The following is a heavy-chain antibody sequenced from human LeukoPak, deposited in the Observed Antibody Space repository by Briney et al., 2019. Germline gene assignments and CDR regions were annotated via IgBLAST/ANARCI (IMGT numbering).Heavy chain of an antibody. D-gene: IGHD3-10*01. CDR3: AKIGATDFDY. Sequence: GGSLRLSCAASGFTFSSYGMHWVRQAPGKGLEWVAFIRYDGNNKYYADSVKGRFTISRDNSKSTLYLQMNSLRAEDTALYYCAKIGATDFDYWGQGTLVTVSS. CDR2: IRYDGNNK. J-gene: IGHJ4*02. V-gene: IGHV3-30*02. CDR1: GFTFSSYG.